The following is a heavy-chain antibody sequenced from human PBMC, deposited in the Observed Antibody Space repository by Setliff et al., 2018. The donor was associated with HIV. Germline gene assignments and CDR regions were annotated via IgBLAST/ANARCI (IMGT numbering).Heavy chain of an antibody. Sequence: QPGGSLRLSCEASGFTFSSYWMSWVRQGPGKGLEWVANMKPDGGEINYVDSVKGRFTISRDDSKNTAYLQMNSLKTEDTAVYYCTRVDSSGWEGYFFSMDVWGQGTTVTVSS. CDR1: GFTFSSYW. V-gene: IGHV3-7*03. CDR3: TRVDSSGWEGYFFSMDV. D-gene: IGHD6-19*01. J-gene: IGHJ6*02. CDR2: MKPDGGEI.